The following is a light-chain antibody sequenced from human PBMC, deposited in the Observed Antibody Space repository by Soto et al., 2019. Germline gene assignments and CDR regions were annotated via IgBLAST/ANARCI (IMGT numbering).Light chain of an antibody. CDR3: QQYGSSPPSWT. CDR1: QRVSSSY. CDR2: GAS. V-gene: IGKV3-20*01. Sequence: EMGLTQSPGTRSLSPGERATLSCRASQRVSSSYLAWYQQKPGQAPRLLIYGASSRATGIPDRFSGSGSGTDFTLTISRLEPEDFAVYYCQQYGSSPPSWTFGQGTKVEIK. J-gene: IGKJ1*01.